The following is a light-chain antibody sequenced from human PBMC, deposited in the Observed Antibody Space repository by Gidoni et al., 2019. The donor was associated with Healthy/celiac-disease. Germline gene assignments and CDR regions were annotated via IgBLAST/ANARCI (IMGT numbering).Light chain of an antibody. J-gene: IGKJ2*01. Sequence: DIQMTQAPYTLSASVGDRVTITCRASQSISSWLAWYQQKPGKAPKLLIYDASSLESGVPSRFSGSVSVTEFTLTISSLQPDDFPTYYCQQYNSYLYTFGQGTKLEIK. CDR2: DAS. V-gene: IGKV1-5*01. CDR3: QQYNSYLYT. CDR1: QSISSW.